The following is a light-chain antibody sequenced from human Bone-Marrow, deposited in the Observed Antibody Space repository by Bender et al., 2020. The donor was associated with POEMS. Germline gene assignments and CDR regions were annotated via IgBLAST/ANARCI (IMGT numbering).Light chain of an antibody. CDR3: QTWDSSTALV. CDR2: QDN. Sequence: SYELTQPPSVSVSPGQTASITCSGDKVGDKYACWYQQKPGQSPVLVIYQDNKRPSGIPERFSGSNSGNTATLTISGTQAMDEADYYCQTWDSSTALVFGGGTNLTVL. J-gene: IGLJ2*01. V-gene: IGLV3-1*01. CDR1: KVGDKY.